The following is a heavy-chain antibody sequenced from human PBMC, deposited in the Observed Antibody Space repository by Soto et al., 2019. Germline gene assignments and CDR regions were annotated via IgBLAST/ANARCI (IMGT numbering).Heavy chain of an antibody. Sequence: SETLSLTCTVSGGSISSGDYYWSWIRQPPGKGLEWIGYIYYSGSTYYNPSLKSRVTISVDTSKNQFSLKLSSVTAADTAVYYCARDYGSGSYQYYYGMDVWGQGPTFTVSS. CDR1: GGSISSGDYY. J-gene: IGHJ6*02. D-gene: IGHD3-10*01. V-gene: IGHV4-30-4*01. CDR2: IYYSGST. CDR3: ARDYGSGSYQYYYGMDV.